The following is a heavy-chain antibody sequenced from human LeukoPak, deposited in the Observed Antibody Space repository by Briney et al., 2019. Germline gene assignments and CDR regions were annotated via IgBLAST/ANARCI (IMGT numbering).Heavy chain of an antibody. J-gene: IGHJ4*02. CDR1: GFTFSSYW. CDR2: IKQDGGEK. V-gene: IGHV3-7*05. CDR3: ARDESPYCSGGSCTRFDS. D-gene: IGHD2-15*01. Sequence: PGRSLRLSCAASGFTFSSYWMSCVRQAPGKGLEWVANIKQDGGEKYYVDSVKGRFTISRDNAKNSLYLQMSSLRAEDTAVYYCARDESPYCSGGSCTRFDSGGQGTLVTVSS.